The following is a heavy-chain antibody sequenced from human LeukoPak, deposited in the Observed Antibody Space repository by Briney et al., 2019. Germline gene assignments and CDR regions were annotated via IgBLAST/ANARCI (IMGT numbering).Heavy chain of an antibody. CDR2: IGFAGDT. D-gene: IGHD3-9*01. CDR1: GFTFSSYD. V-gene: IGHV3-13*04. Sequence: PGRSLRLSCAASGFTFSSYDMHWVRQSTGKGLEWVSAIGFAGDTYYAGSVKGRFTISRENAKNSLYLQMNYLRAGDTAVYYCARGNILTGYEYWGQGILVTVSS. J-gene: IGHJ4*02. CDR3: ARGNILTGYEY.